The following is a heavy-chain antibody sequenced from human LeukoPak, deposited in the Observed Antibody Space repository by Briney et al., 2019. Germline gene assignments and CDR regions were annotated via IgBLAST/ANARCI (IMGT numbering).Heavy chain of an antibody. CDR3: ATYGASEVTGYPYFDY. CDR2: ISAYNGNT. CDR1: GGTFSSYA. V-gene: IGHV1-18*01. D-gene: IGHD3-9*01. J-gene: IGHJ4*02. Sequence: ASVKVSCKASGGTFSSYAISWVRQAPGQGLEWMGWISAYNGNTNYAQKLQGRVTMTTDTSTSTAYMELRSLRSDDTAVYYCATYGASEVTGYPYFDYWGQGTLVTVSS.